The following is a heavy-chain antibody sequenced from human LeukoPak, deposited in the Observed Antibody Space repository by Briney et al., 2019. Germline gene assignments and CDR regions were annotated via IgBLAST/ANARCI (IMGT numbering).Heavy chain of an antibody. J-gene: IGHJ4*02. CDR3: AKANSGYYYYFDY. D-gene: IGHD3-22*01. V-gene: IGHV3-23*01. CDR2: ISGSGGST. CDR1: GFTFSSYG. Sequence: PGGSLRLSCAASGFTFSSYGMSWVRQAPGKGLEWVSAISGSGGSTYYADSVKGRFTISRDNSKNTLYLQMNSLRAEDTAVYYCAKANSGYYYYFDYWGQGTLVTVSS.